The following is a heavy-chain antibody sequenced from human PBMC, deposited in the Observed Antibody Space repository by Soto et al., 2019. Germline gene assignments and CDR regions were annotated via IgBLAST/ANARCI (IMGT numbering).Heavy chain of an antibody. D-gene: IGHD3-9*01. CDR1: GFTFSSYA. J-gene: IGHJ4*02. CDR2: ISSSGGST. Sequence: EVQLLESGGGLVQPGGSLRLSCAASGFTFSSYAMGWVRQAPGKGLQWISVISSSGGSTYYADSVKGRFTIARDNSKDTLFLDMNSLRAEDSAVYYCARETPYDIVPGYSKMYMDSWGPGTQVTV. V-gene: IGHV3-23*01. CDR3: ARETPYDIVPGYSKMYMDS.